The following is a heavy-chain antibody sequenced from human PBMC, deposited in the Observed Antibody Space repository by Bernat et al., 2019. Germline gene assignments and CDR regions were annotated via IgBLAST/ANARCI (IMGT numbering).Heavy chain of an antibody. J-gene: IGHJ4*02. CDR3: AGDWRFYGIFGY. D-gene: IGHD3-10*01. CDR2: IWYDGSNK. V-gene: IGHV3-33*01. CDR1: GFSFRTYG. Sequence: QVQLVESVGGVVQPGRSLRLSCAASGFSFRTYGMHWVRQAPGKGLEWVAVIWYDGSNKYYADSVKVRFTISRDNSKNTLYLQMNSLSAEDTAVYYCAGDWRFYGIFGYWGQGTLVTVSS.